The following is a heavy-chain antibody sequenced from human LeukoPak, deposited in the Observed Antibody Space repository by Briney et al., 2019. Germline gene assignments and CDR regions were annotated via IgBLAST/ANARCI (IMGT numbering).Heavy chain of an antibody. D-gene: IGHD1-26*01. CDR1: GFTFSSYA. Sequence: GGSLRLSCAGSGFTFSSYAMSWVRQAPGKGLEWVSAISGSGGDRYYADSVKGRFTISRDNSKNTVYLQMNSLRVDDTAVYYCAKDRQRGNYFQNYYYYMDVWGKGTTFTVSS. CDR2: ISGSGGDR. J-gene: IGHJ6*03. CDR3: AKDRQRGNYFQNYYYYMDV. V-gene: IGHV3-23*01.